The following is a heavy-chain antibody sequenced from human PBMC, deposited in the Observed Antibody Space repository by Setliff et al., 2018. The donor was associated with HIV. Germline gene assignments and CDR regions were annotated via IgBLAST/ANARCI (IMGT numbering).Heavy chain of an antibody. D-gene: IGHD3-16*01. CDR1: GFIFSRYW. CDR3: TRDGGEY. J-gene: IGHJ4*02. Sequence: GGSLRLSCEASGFIFSRYWMSWVRQAPGKGLEWVANIKEDGSEKYYVDSVKGRFTVSRDNAENSVYLQMNGLRVDDTALCYCTRDGGEYWGEGTLVTVSS. CDR2: IKEDGSEK. V-gene: IGHV3-7*03.